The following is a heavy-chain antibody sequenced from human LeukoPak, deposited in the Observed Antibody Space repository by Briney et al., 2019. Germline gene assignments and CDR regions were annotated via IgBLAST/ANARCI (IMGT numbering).Heavy chain of an antibody. D-gene: IGHD3-22*01. CDR1: GGTFSSYA. J-gene: IGHJ4*02. CDR2: IIPIFGTA. Sequence: SVKVSCKASGGTFSSYAISWVRQAPGQGLEWMGGIIPIFGTANYAQKFQGRVTITADESTSTAYMELSSLRSEDTAVYYYARWGSSGYPYYFDYRGQGTLVTVSS. V-gene: IGHV1-69*01. CDR3: ARWGSSGYPYYFDY.